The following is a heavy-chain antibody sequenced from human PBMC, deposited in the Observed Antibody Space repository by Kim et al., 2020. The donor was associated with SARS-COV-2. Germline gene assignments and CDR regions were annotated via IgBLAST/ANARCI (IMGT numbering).Heavy chain of an antibody. J-gene: IGHJ4*02. Sequence: GGSLRLSCAASGFTFSTYWMTWVRQAPGKGLEWVANIKDDGSDKYYVDSVKGRFTISRDNAKNSLYLQMNSLGAEDTAVYYCARERPADYWGQGTLVTV. CDR1: GFTFSTYW. CDR2: IKDDGSDK. CDR3: ARERPADY. V-gene: IGHV3-7*01.